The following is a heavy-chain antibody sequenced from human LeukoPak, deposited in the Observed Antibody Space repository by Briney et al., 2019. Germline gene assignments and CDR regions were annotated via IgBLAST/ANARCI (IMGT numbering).Heavy chain of an antibody. CDR2: IWPGGSDT. CDR1: GYTFTNSW. V-gene: IGHV5-51*01. CDR3: ARPVTGVSPSGAIDF. D-gene: IGHD1-26*01. Sequence: GESLKISCKASGYTFTNSWIGWVRQKPGKGLEWMGIIWPGGSDTRYSPSFQGQVTISADKSITTAYLQWSSLKASDTAMYYCARPVTGVSPSGAIDFWGQGTQVTVSP. J-gene: IGHJ4*02.